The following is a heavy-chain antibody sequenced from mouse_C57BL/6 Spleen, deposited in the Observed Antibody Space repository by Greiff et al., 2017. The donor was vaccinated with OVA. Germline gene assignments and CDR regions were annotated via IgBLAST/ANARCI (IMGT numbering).Heavy chain of an antibody. CDR2: INPNNGGT. J-gene: IGHJ3*01. D-gene: IGHD3-2*02. CDR1: GYTFTDYN. CDR3: ARRGTAQATPWFAY. Sequence: VQLQQSGPELVKPGASVKMSCKASGYTFTDYNMHWVKQSHGKSLEWIGYINPNNGGTSYNQKFKGKATLTVNKSSSTAYMELRSLTSEDSAVYYCARRGTAQATPWFAYGGQGTLVTVSA. V-gene: IGHV1-22*01.